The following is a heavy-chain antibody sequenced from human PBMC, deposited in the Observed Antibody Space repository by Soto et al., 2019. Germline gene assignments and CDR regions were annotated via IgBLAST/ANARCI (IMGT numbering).Heavy chain of an antibody. Sequence: QVQLVESGGGVVQPGRSLRLSCAASGFTFNNYGMHWVRQAPGKGLEWLAVIWNDGSNSSYANSVKGRFTISRDNFKNTLYLQMSSLRAEDTGVYYCARRQIPPPTRGAANARGAMDVW. D-gene: IGHD6-13*01. CDR2: IWNDGSNS. CDR1: GFTFNNYG. V-gene: IGHV3-33*01. J-gene: IGHJ6*01. CDR3: ARRQIPPPTRGAANARGAMDV.